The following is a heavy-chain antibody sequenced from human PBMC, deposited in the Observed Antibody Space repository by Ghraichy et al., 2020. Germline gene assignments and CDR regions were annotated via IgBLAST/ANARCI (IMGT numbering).Heavy chain of an antibody. CDR2: IYYDGTT. CDR3: ATLSGTSALGD. V-gene: IGHV4-59*01. D-gene: IGHD1-1*01. J-gene: IGHJ4*02. Sequence: SETLSLTCTVSGGSLSSYYWSWIRQPPGKGLEWIGYIYYDGTTNYNPSLKSRVTISVDTSKNQFSLKLSSVTAADTAVYYCATLSGTSALGDWGQGTLVSVSS. CDR1: GGSLSSYY.